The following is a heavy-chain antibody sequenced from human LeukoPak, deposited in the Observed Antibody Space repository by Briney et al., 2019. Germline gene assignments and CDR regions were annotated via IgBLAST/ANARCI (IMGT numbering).Heavy chain of an antibody. CDR1: VFTFSRYA. CDR3: AKGKGDSSGYYYLLASYYYMDV. Sequence: PGGCLRLSCAASVFTFSRYAMSCVPQAPGKGLECVSAIRFSGGSKHYADAPKRRFTISRDISKNTLYLQMNSLRAEDTAVYYCAKGKGDSSGYYYLLASYYYMDVWGKGTTVTVSS. J-gene: IGHJ6*03. V-gene: IGHV3-23*01. D-gene: IGHD3-22*01. CDR2: IRFSGGSK.